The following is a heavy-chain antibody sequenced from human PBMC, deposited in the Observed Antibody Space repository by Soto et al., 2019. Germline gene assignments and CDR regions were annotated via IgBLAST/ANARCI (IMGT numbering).Heavy chain of an antibody. CDR2: INHSGST. CDR1: GGSFTGYY. D-gene: IGHD2-15*01. V-gene: IGHV4-34*01. Sequence: PSETLSLTCVVYGGSFTGYYWSWVRQPPGKGLEWIGEINHSGSTNYNPSLKSRVTISVDTSESQFSLKLNSVTAADTAVYYCARGGGYYYMDVWDNGTTVTVSS. J-gene: IGHJ6*03. CDR3: ARGGGYYYMDV.